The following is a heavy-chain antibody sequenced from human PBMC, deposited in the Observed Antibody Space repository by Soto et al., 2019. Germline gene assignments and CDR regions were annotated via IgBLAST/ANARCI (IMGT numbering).Heavy chain of an antibody. Sequence: PSETLSLTCLVSGFPISSPYSWGWIRQPPGKGLEWIGSISHTGTTSYSPSLTSRVSISVDTSKNQVSLKLTFVTAADTAVYFCARVTMVIRDSDHFGVDVWGHGTTVTVSS. CDR3: ARVTMVIRDSDHFGVDV. V-gene: IGHV4-38-2*02. J-gene: IGHJ6*02. CDR1: GFPISSPYS. D-gene: IGHD4-17*01. CDR2: ISHTGTT.